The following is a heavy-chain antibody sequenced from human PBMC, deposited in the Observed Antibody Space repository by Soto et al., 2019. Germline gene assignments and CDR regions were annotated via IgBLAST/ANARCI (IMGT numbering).Heavy chain of an antibody. Sequence: QMQLVQSGPEVKKPGTSVKVSCKASGFTFFNSAIHWVRQARGQRLEWIGYIVVASDKTHHSQNIQKGVTISSDMSPNNAHMELSSLRSEATAVYYCAADAFGGLELSGFDPWGQETLVTVSS. D-gene: IGHD1-7*01. CDR3: AADAFGGLELSGFDP. CDR1: GFTFFNSA. J-gene: IGHJ5*02. CDR2: IVVASDKT. V-gene: IGHV1-58*02.